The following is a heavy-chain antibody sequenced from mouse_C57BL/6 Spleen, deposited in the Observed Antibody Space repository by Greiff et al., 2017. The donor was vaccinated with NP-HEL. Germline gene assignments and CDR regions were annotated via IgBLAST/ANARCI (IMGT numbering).Heavy chain of an antibody. V-gene: IGHV5-4*01. CDR1: GFTFSSYA. Sequence: DVKLVESGGGLVKPGGSLKLSCAASGFTFSSYAMSWVRQTPEKRLEWVATISDGGSYTYYPDNVKGRFTISRDNAKNNLYLQMSHLKSEDTAMYYCARDGYYDWGQGTLVTVSA. J-gene: IGHJ3*01. CDR2: ISDGGSYT. CDR3: ARDGYYD. D-gene: IGHD2-3*01.